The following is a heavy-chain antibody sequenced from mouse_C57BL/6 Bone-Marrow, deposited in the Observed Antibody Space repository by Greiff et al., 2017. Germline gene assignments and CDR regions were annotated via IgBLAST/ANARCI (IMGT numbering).Heavy chain of an antibody. CDR3: TVTTVVADY. J-gene: IGHJ2*01. CDR1: GYTFTDYE. Sequence: LKQSGAELVRPGASVTLSCKASGYTFTDYEMHWVKQTPVHGLEWIGAIDPETGGTAYNQKFKGKAILTADKSSSTAYMELRSLTSEDSAVYYCTVTTVVADYWGQGTTLTVSS. V-gene: IGHV1-15*01. CDR2: IDPETGGT. D-gene: IGHD1-1*01.